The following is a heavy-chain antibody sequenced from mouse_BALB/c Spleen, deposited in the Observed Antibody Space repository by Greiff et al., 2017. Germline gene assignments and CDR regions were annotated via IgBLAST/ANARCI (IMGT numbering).Heavy chain of an antibody. CDR1: GYSITSDYA. D-gene: IGHD1-1*01. Sequence: EVKLQESGPGLVKPSQSLSLTCTVTGYSITSDYAWNWIRQFPGNKLEWMGYISYSGSTSYNPSLKSRISITRDTSKNQFFLQLNSVTTEDTATYYCARPYYGSSDWYFDVWGAGTTVTVSS. V-gene: IGHV3-2*02. CDR3: ARPYYGSSDWYFDV. CDR2: ISYSGST. J-gene: IGHJ1*01.